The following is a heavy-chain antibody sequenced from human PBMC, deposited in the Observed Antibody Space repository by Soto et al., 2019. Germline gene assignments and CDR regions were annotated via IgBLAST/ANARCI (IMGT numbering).Heavy chain of an antibody. CDR2: INHSGST. CDR3: ARAHGSGWGAFDI. Sequence: PSETLSLTCAVYGGSFSGYYWSWIRQPPGKGLEWIGYINHSGSTYYNPSLKSRVTISVDRSKNQFSLKLSSVTAADTAVYYCARAHGSGWGAFDIWGQGTMVTVSS. J-gene: IGHJ3*02. V-gene: IGHV4-34*01. CDR1: GGSFSGYY. D-gene: IGHD3-10*01.